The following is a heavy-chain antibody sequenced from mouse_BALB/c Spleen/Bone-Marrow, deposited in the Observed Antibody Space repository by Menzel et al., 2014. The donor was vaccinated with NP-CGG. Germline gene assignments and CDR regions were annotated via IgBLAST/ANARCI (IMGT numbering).Heavy chain of an antibody. Sequence: QVQLQQSGPGLVAPSQSLSITCTISGFSLTSYGVHWVRQPPGKGLEWLVVIWRDGSTTYNSALKPRLSISKDNSKSQVFLKMNSLQTDDTAMYFCARHYYGSSYWYFDVWGAGTTVTVSS. D-gene: IGHD1-1*01. J-gene: IGHJ1*01. CDR1: GFSLTSYG. CDR3: ARHYYGSSYWYFDV. CDR2: IWRDGST. V-gene: IGHV2-6-1*01.